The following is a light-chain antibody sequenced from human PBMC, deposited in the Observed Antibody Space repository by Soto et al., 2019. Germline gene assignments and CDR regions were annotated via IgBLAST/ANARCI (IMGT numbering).Light chain of an antibody. J-gene: IGKJ1*01. CDR2: DTS. CDR3: HQRQSWPRT. CDR1: QTVSSK. V-gene: IGKV3-11*01. Sequence: EIVLTQSPATLSSSPGERATLSCRASQTVSSKLAWYQHKPDQAPRLLIYDTSNRAGGIPARFSGSGSVTDFTLPISSLEPEDFGVYYCHQRQSWPRTFGQGTKVDI.